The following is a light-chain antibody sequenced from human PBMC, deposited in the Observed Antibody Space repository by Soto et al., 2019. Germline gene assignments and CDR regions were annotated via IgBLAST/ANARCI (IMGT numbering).Light chain of an antibody. V-gene: IGLV1-44*01. CDR2: RNT. Sequence: QSVLTQPPSASGTPGQRVTISCSGSTSNIGSDTVNWYQQLPGTAPKLLIYRNTQRPSGVPDRFSGSKSGASASLAISGLQSGDEADYYCASWDDSLDVVVFGGGTQLTVL. CDR1: TSNIGSDT. J-gene: IGLJ2*01. CDR3: ASWDDSLDVVV.